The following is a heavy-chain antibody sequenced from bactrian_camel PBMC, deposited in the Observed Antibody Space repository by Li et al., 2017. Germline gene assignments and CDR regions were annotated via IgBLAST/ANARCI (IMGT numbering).Heavy chain of an antibody. CDR2: IYTPIGTT. J-gene: IGHJ4*01. CDR3: ATLVFHIASMIRFPN. Sequence: QVQLVESGGASVQAGGGLRLSCTTSRNIRDIGCMGWFRQAPGKEREGVAAIYTPIGTTYYARSVKGRFTISRDNAKNTVYLQMNTLKSEDTALYYCATLVFHIASMIRFPNRGQGTQVTVS. CDR1: RNIRDIGC. V-gene: IGHV3S54*01. D-gene: IGHD4*01.